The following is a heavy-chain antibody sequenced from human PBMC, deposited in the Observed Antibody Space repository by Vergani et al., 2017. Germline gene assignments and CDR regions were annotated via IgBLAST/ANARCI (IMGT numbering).Heavy chain of an antibody. D-gene: IGHD1-26*01. V-gene: IGHV3-23*01. J-gene: IGHJ6*02. CDR3: ARDIGSYYYYGMDV. CDR1: GFTFSSYA. Sequence: EVQLLESGGGLVQPGGSLRLSCAASGFTFSSYAMSWVRQAPGKGLEWVSAISGSGGSTYYADSVKGRFTISRDNSKNTLYLQMNSLRAEDTAVYYCARDIGSYYYYGMDVWGQGTTVTVSS. CDR2: ISGSGGST.